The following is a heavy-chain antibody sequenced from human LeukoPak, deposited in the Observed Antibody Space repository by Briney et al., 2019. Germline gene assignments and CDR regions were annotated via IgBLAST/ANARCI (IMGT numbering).Heavy chain of an antibody. Sequence: GGSLRLSCAASGFTFSSYSMNWVRQAPGKGLEWVSYISSSSSTIYYADSVKGRFTISRDNSKNTLYLQMNSLRAEDTAVYYCAKDRSDYDFWSGYRPGYFDYRGQGTLVTVSS. V-gene: IGHV3-48*01. CDR1: GFTFSSYS. D-gene: IGHD3-3*01. CDR3: AKDRSDYDFWSGYRPGYFDY. CDR2: ISSSSSTI. J-gene: IGHJ4*02.